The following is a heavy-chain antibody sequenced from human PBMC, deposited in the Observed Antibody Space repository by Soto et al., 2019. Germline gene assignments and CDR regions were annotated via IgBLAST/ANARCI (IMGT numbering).Heavy chain of an antibody. CDR3: ARASSKFWFQH. CDR2: IYYSGST. J-gene: IGHJ1*01. D-gene: IGHD3-9*01. CDR1: GGSISSSSYY. Sequence: PSETLSLTCTVSGGSISSSSYYWGWIRQPPGKGLEWIGSIYYSGSTYYNPSLKNRVTISVDRSKNQFSLKLSSVTAADTAVYYCARASSKFWFQHWGQGTLVTVS. V-gene: IGHV4-39*07.